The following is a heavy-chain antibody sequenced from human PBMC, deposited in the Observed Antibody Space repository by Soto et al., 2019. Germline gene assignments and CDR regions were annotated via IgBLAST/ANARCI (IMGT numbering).Heavy chain of an antibody. J-gene: IGHJ4*02. CDR1: GFTFDDYT. V-gene: IGHV3-43*01. CDR3: AKGRSEQNTDFDY. D-gene: IGHD6-19*01. Sequence: GGSLRLSCAASGFTFDDYTMHWVRQAPGKGLEWVSLISWDGGSTYYADSVKGRFTISRDNSKNSLYLQMNSLRTEDTALYYCAKGRSEQNTDFDYWGQGTLVTVSS. CDR2: ISWDGGST.